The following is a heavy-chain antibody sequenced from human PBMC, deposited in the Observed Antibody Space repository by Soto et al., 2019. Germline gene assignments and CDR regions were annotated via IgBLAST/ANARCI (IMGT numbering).Heavy chain of an antibody. J-gene: IGHJ3*02. CDR2: ISYSGST. CDR1: GGSFSGGGYY. CDR3: ARTSIFGVVLNAFDI. D-gene: IGHD3-3*01. Sequence: SETLSLTCTVSGGSFSGGGYYWSWIRQHPGKGLEWMGYISYSGSTKYKPPLQSRITISVDTSKNQFSLRLTSVTAADTAIYFCARTSIFGVVLNAFDIWGPGTLVTVSS. V-gene: IGHV4-31*03.